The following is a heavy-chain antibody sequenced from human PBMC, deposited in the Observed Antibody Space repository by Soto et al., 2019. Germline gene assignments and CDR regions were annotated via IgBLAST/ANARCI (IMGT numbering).Heavy chain of an antibody. J-gene: IGHJ5*02. D-gene: IGHD2-8*02. V-gene: IGHV4-4*02. Sequence: QVHLQESGPRLVKPSETLSLTCAVSGASIGSGGWWSWVRQPPGKGLEWIAEIFHDGNTNYSPSLKSRVTISVDKSQNQFSLNVYSVTAADTAGYYCARHEGWTGPDQWGQGTLVTVSS. CDR3: ARHEGWTGPDQ. CDR2: IFHDGNT. CDR1: GASIGSGGW.